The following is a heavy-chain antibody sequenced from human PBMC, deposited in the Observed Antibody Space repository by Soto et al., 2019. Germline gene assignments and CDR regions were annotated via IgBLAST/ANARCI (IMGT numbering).Heavy chain of an antibody. J-gene: IGHJ3*01. CDR2: INPKSGGA. D-gene: IGHD3-22*01. CDR1: GYVFTGYY. Sequence: QVHLVQSGAEVKKPGASVKVSCKASGYVFTGYYIHWVRQAPGQGLEWMGWINPKSGGANIAQKFQGWVTLTRDTSISTIYMEVNRLTSNDTTVYYCVREYYDGSASYGFEFWGQGTPVTVAS. CDR3: VREYYDGSASYGFEF. V-gene: IGHV1-2*04.